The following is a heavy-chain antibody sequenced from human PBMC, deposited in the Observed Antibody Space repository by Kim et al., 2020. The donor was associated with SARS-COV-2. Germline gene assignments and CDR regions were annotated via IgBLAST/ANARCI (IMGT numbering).Heavy chain of an antibody. CDR1: GGSISSYY. CDR3: AAGYSSNWYYFDY. Sequence: SETLSLTCTVSGGSISSYYWSWIRQPPGKGLEWIGYIYYSGNTNYNPSLKSRVSISVDTSKNQFSLKLSSVTAADTAVYYCAAGYSSNWYYFDYWGQGTLFPVSP. CDR2: IYYSGNT. D-gene: IGHD6-13*01. J-gene: IGHJ4*02. V-gene: IGHV4-59*08.